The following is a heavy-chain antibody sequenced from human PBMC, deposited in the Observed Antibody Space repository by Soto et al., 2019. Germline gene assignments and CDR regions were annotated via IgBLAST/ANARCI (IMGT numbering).Heavy chain of an antibody. CDR2: IYWDDDK. Sequence: QITLKESGPTLVKPTQTLTLTCTFSGFSLSTSGVGVGWIRQPPGKALEWLALIYWDDDKRYSPSLKSRLTITKDTPKNQVVLTMTNMDPVDTATYYCAHLYCSGGSCYSDYYYGMDVWGQGTTVTVSS. CDR1: GFSLSTSGVG. J-gene: IGHJ6*02. V-gene: IGHV2-5*02. D-gene: IGHD2-15*01. CDR3: AHLYCSGGSCYSDYYYGMDV.